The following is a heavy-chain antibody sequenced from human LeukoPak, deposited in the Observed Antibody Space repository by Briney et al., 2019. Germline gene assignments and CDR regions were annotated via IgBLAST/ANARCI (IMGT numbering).Heavy chain of an antibody. V-gene: IGHV4-59*11. J-gene: IGHJ4*02. CDR2: IDYIGSA. Sequence: SETLSLTCTVSGGSISSHYWSWIRQPPGKGLEWIGYIDYIGSANYNPSLKSRVAISRDTSKNQFSLRLTSVTAADTAVYYCARTYYFASGSYYDEWGLDFWGQGTLGTVSS. D-gene: IGHD3-10*01. CDR3: ARTYYFASGSYYDEWGLDF. CDR1: GGSISSHY.